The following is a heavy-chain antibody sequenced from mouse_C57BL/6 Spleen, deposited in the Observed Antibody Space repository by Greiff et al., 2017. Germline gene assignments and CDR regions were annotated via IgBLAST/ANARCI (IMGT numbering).Heavy chain of an antibody. CDR3: ARAGAVMDY. CDR2: IDPSDSYT. Sequence: QVQLQQPGAELVMPGASVKLSCKASGYTFTSYWMHWVKQRPGQGLEWIGEIDPSDSYTNYNQKFKGKSTLTVDKSSSTAYMQRSSLTSEDSAVYYCARAGAVMDYWGQGTSVTVSS. V-gene: IGHV1-69*01. CDR1: GYTFTSYW. J-gene: IGHJ4*01.